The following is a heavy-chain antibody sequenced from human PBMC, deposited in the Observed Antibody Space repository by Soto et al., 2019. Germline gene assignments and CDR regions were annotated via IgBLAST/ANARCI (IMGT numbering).Heavy chain of an antibody. CDR3: AKLQDIVATMGDWFDP. CDR2: ISGSGGST. J-gene: IGHJ5*02. CDR1: GFTFSSYA. Sequence: LRLSCAASGFTFSSYAMSWVRQAPGKGLEWVSAISGSGGSTYYADSVKGRFTISRDNSKNTLYLQMNSLRAEDTAVYYCAKLQDIVATMGDWFDPWGQGTLVTVSS. V-gene: IGHV3-23*01. D-gene: IGHD5-12*01.